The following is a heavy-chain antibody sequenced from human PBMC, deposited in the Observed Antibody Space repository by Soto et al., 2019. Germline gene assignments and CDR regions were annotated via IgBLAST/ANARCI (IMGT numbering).Heavy chain of an antibody. CDR3: AKDHDEDFGYDLDYFDY. CDR1: GFNFDNYA. CDR2: ISYSSVTF. Sequence: PGGSLRLSCAASGFNFDNYAMHWVRRAPGKGLEWVSGISYSSVTFYYADSVKGRFSISRDNAKNSLYLQMNSLRTEDTAFYYCAKDHDEDFGYDLDYFDYWGQGTLVTVPS. J-gene: IGHJ4*02. D-gene: IGHD5-12*01. V-gene: IGHV3-9*01.